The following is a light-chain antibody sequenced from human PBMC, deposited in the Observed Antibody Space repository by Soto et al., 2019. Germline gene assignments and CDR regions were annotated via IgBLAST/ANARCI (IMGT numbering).Light chain of an antibody. V-gene: IGKV1-9*01. CDR3: QQYNSYWT. Sequence: DIQLTQSPSFLSASVGDRVTITCRASQGLSSYLAWYQQKPGKAPNLLIYAAFTLQSGVPSRFSGSGSGTEFTLTISSLQPDDFATYYCQQYNSYWTFGQGTKVDIK. CDR2: AAF. CDR1: QGLSSY. J-gene: IGKJ1*01.